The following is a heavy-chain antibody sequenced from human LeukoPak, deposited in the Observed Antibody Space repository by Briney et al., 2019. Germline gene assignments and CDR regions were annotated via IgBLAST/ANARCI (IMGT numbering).Heavy chain of an antibody. J-gene: IGHJ4*02. V-gene: IGHV1-2*02. Sequence: ASVKVSCKASGYTFTGYYMHWVRQAPGQGLEWMGWINPNSGGTNYAQKFQGRVTMTRDTSISTAYMGLSRLRSDDTAVYYCARSRDYYDSSGYYGYWGQGTLVTVSS. CDR3: ARSRDYYDSSGYYGY. D-gene: IGHD3-22*01. CDR2: INPNSGGT. CDR1: GYTFTGYY.